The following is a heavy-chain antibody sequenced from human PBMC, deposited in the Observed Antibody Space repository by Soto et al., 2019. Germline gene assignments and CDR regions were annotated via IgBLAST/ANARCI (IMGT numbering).Heavy chain of an antibody. CDR2: MYHSGST. CDR1: GGSISSYY. D-gene: IGHD3-10*01. Sequence: SETLSLTCTVSGGSISSYYWSWIRQPPGKGLEWIGNMYHSGSTNYNPSLKSRVTISLDTSRNQFSLKLSSVTAADTAVYYCAREGYHYGSGSYYYYGMDVWGQGTTVTVSS. CDR3: AREGYHYGSGSYYYYGMDV. J-gene: IGHJ6*02. V-gene: IGHV4-59*01.